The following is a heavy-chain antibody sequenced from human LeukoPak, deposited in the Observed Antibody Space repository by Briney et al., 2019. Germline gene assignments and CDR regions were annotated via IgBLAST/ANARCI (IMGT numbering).Heavy chain of an antibody. CDR1: GYTFTSYG. D-gene: IGHD3-9*01. V-gene: IGHV1-18*01. Sequence: ASVKASCKASGYTFTSYGISWARQAPGQGLEWMGWISAYNGNTNYAQKLQGRVTMTTDTSTSTAYMELRSLRSDDTAVYYCARDWDDILTGDYWGQGTLVTVSS. CDR3: ARDWDDILTGDY. J-gene: IGHJ4*02. CDR2: ISAYNGNT.